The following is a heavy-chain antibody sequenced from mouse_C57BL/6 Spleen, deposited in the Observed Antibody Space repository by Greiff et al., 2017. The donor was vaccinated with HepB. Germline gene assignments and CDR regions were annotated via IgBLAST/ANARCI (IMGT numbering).Heavy chain of an antibody. D-gene: IGHD2-4*01. CDR3: ARRGGYDYDEYYYAMDY. J-gene: IGHJ4*01. V-gene: IGHV1-64*01. Sequence: QVHVKQPGAELVKPGASVKLSCKASGYTFTSYWMHWVKQRPGQGLEWIGMIHPNSGSTNYNEKFKSKATLTVDKSSSTAYMQLSSLTSEDSAVYYCARRGGYDYDEYYYAMDYWGQGTSVTVSS. CDR1: GYTFTSYW. CDR2: IHPNSGST.